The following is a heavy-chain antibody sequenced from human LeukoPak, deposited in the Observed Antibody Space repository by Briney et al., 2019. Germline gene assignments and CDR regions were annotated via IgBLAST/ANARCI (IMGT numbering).Heavy chain of an antibody. V-gene: IGHV3-30*02. CDR3: AKGRLNSGPFDY. CDR2: IRYDGSNE. CDR1: GFTFSSHG. D-gene: IGHD2-8*01. J-gene: IGHJ4*02. Sequence: GGSLRLSCVASGFTFSSHGMHWVRQAPGKGLEWVAFIRYDGSNEYYVDSVKGRFTISRDNSKNTLYLQMNSLRPEDTAVYYCAKGRLNSGPFDYWGQGILVTVSS.